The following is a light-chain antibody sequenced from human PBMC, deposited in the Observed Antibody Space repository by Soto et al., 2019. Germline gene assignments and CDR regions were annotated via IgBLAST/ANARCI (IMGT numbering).Light chain of an antibody. CDR2: DVS. J-gene: IGLJ2*01. CDR3: SSYTTSSTPHVV. CDR1: SSDVGGYNY. V-gene: IGLV2-14*01. Sequence: QSALTQPASVSGSPGQSITISCTGTSSDVGGYNYVSWYQQHPGKAPKLMIYDVSNRPSGVSNRFSGSKSGNTASLTISGLQAEDEADYYSSSYTTSSTPHVVFGGGTQLTVL.